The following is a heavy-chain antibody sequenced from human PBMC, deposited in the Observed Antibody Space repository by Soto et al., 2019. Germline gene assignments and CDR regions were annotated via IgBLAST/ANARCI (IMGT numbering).Heavy chain of an antibody. V-gene: IGHV1-18*01. D-gene: IGHD3-10*01. Sequence: ASVKVSCKASGYTFTSYGISWVRQAPGQGLEWMGWISAYNGNTNYAQKLQGRVTMTTDTSTSTAYMELRSLRSDDPAVYYCARQLEYGSGTRDKYYFDYWGQGTLVTVSS. CDR1: GYTFTSYG. CDR3: ARQLEYGSGTRDKYYFDY. CDR2: ISAYNGNT. J-gene: IGHJ4*02.